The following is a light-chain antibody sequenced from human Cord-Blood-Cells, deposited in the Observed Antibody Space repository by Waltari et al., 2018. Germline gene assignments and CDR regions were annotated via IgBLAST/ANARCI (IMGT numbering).Light chain of an antibody. CDR3: CSYAGSYTFV. V-gene: IGLV2-11*01. Sequence: QSALTQPRSVSGSPGQSVTISCTATSSDVGGYNYVSWYQQHPGKAPKLMMYDVSKPPSGDPDRFSGSKSGNTASLTISGLQAEDEAYYYCCSYAGSYTFVFGTGTKVTVL. CDR1: SSDVGGYNY. J-gene: IGLJ1*01. CDR2: DVS.